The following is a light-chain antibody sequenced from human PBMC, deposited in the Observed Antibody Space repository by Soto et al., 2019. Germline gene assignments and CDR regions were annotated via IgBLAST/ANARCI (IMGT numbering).Light chain of an antibody. V-gene: IGLV1-51*01. CDR3: ATWDSSLSAEA. J-gene: IGLJ2*01. CDR1: SSNIGNNY. Sequence: QSVLTQPPSVSAAPGQKVSISCSGSSSNIGNNYVSWYQQFPGKAPKLLIYHGNQRPSGISDRISGSKSGTSATLGITGLQTGDEADYYCATWDSSLSAEAFGGGTKLTVL. CDR2: HGN.